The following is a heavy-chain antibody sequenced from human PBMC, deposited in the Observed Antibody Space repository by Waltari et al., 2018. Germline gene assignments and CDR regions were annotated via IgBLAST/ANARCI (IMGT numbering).Heavy chain of an antibody. Sequence: QVQLQESGPGLVKPSQTLSLTCTVSGGSISSGDYYWSWIRQPPGKGLEWIGYIYYSGSPYYNPSLKSRVTISVDTSKNQFSVKLSSVTAADTAVYYCARGRENWNYYFDYWGQGTLVTVSS. D-gene: IGHD1-7*01. CDR2: IYYSGSP. J-gene: IGHJ4*02. CDR3: ARGRENWNYYFDY. CDR1: GGSISSGDYY. V-gene: IGHV4-30-4*08.